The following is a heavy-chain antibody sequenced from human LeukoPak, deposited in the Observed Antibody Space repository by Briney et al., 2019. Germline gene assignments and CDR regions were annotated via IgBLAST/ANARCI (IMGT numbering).Heavy chain of an antibody. CDR3: ATKQWLAPPPDS. Sequence: GRSLRLSCAASGFTFSKYWTLCVRQAPGKGLESVSRINTDGTVTTYADSVKGRFTVSRDNADNTMCLQMNSVRDEDTAVHYCATKQWLAPPPDSWGQGTPVTVSS. D-gene: IGHD6-19*01. V-gene: IGHV3-74*01. CDR1: GFTFSKYW. J-gene: IGHJ4*02. CDR2: INTDGTVT.